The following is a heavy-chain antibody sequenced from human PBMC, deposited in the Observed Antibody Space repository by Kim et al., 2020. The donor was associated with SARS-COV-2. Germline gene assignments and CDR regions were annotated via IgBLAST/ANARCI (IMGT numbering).Heavy chain of an antibody. CDR3: ALYSSSWYLGAFDI. J-gene: IGHJ3*02. V-gene: IGHV1-2*02. Sequence: ASVKVSCKASGYTFTGYYMHWVRQAPGQGLEWMGWINPNSGGTNYAQKFQGRVTMTRDTSISTAYMELSRLRSDDTAVYYCALYSSSWYLGAFDIWGQGTMVTVSS. D-gene: IGHD6-13*01. CDR1: GYTFTGYY. CDR2: INPNSGGT.